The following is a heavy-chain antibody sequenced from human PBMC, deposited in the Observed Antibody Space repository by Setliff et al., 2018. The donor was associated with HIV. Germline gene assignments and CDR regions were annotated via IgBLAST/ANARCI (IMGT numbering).Heavy chain of an antibody. V-gene: IGHV1-18*01. Sequence: ASVKVSCKASGYTFTSYGISWVRQAPGQGLEWMGIINTSGDNKGYAQKFQGIVTITADKSTSTAYMELSSLRSEDTSVYYCARCREAVTINCYYYYMDVWGKGSMVTVSS. CDR1: GYTFTSYG. D-gene: IGHD6-19*01. CDR3: ARCREAVTINCYYYYMDV. J-gene: IGHJ6*03. CDR2: INTSGDNK.